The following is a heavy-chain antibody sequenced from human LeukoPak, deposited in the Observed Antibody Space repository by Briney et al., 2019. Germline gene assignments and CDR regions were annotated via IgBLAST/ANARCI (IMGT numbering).Heavy chain of an antibody. Sequence: GGSRRLSCAASGFTFSSYSMNWVRQAPGKGLEWVSSISSSSSYIYYADSVKGRFTISRDNAKNSLYLQMNSLRAEDTAVYYCARDLLYYYDSSATDYWGQGTLVTVSS. V-gene: IGHV3-21*01. J-gene: IGHJ4*02. CDR1: GFTFSSYS. D-gene: IGHD3-22*01. CDR2: ISSSSSYI. CDR3: ARDLLYYYDSSATDY.